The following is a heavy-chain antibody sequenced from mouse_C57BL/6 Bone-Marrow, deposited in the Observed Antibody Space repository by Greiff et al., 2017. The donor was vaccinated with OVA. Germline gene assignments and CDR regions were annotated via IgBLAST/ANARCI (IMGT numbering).Heavy chain of an antibody. CDR1: GYTFTDYY. J-gene: IGHJ3*01. Sequence: VQLKESGPVLVKPGASVKMSCKASGYTFTDYYMNWVKQSHGKSLEWIGVINPYNGGTSYNQKFKGKATLTVDKSSSTAYMELNSLTSEDSAVYYCATYGSRPAWFAYWGQGTLVTVSA. CDR3: ATYGSRPAWFAY. V-gene: IGHV1-19*01. D-gene: IGHD1-1*01. CDR2: INPYNGGT.